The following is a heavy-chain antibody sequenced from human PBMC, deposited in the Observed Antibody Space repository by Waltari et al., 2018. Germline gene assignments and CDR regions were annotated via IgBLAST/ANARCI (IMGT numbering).Heavy chain of an antibody. CDR2: IYASGSP. CDR1: SGSISSGNYY. CDR3: ARLGGGMDV. J-gene: IGHJ6*02. V-gene: IGHV4-61*09. D-gene: IGHD3-16*01. Sequence: QVQLQESGPGLVKPSQTLSLTCSVSSGSISSGNYYWSWIRQPAGKRLEWIGYIYASGSPNYNPALKSRVTIAVDTPKSQFSLKRSSVTAADTAVYYCARLGGGMDVWGQGTTVTVSS.